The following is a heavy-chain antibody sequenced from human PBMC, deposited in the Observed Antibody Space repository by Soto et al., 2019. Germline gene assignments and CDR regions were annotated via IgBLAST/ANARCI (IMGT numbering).Heavy chain of an antibody. V-gene: IGHV3-48*04. J-gene: IGHJ5*02. Sequence: GGSLRLSCAAAGFTFSSNDMNWVRQAPGKGLEWVSYISSSSSPIYYADSVRGRFTISRDNAKNSLYLQMNSLRAEDTAVYYCARSIAARLNWFDPWGQGTLVTVSS. CDR3: ARSIAARLNWFDP. CDR2: ISSSSSPI. CDR1: GFTFSSND. D-gene: IGHD6-6*01.